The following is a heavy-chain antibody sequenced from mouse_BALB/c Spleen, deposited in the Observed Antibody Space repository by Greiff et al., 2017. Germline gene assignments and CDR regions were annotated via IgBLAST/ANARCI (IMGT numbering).Heavy chain of an antibody. Sequence: DVQLVESGAELVKPGASVKLSCTASGFNIKDTYMHWVKQRPEQGLEWIGRIDPANGNTKYDPKFQGKATITADTSSNTAYLQLSSLTSEDTAVYYCARWGITTVYYAMDYWGQGTSVTVSS. V-gene: IGHV14-3*02. D-gene: IGHD2-4*01. CDR2: IDPANGNT. CDR3: ARWGITTVYYAMDY. J-gene: IGHJ4*01. CDR1: GFNIKDTY.